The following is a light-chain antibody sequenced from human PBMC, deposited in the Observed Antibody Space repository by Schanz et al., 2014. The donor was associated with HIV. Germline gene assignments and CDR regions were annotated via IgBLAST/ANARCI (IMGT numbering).Light chain of an antibody. Sequence: QSALTQPASVSGSPGQSVTISCTGTSSDVGGYNYVSWYQQHPGKAPQLMIYEVSKRPSGVSNRFSGSKSGNTASLTISGLQAEDEADYYCSSYAGSKIVVFGGGTKLTVL. CDR2: EVS. CDR1: SSDVGGYNY. CDR3: SSYAGSKIVV. V-gene: IGLV2-14*01. J-gene: IGLJ2*01.